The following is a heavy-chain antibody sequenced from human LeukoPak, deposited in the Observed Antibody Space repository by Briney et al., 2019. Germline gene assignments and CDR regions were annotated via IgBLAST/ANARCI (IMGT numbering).Heavy chain of an antibody. CDR3: AGIAVSGQPPDY. Sequence: PSETLSLTRTVSGGSISSYYWNWIRQPPGKGLEWIGNVYYSGSTNYNPSLKSRVTISVDTSKNQFSLKLTSVTAADTAVYYCAGIAVSGQPPDYWGQGTLVTVSS. J-gene: IGHJ4*02. CDR1: GGSISSYY. CDR2: VYYSGST. V-gene: IGHV4-59*01. D-gene: IGHD6-19*01.